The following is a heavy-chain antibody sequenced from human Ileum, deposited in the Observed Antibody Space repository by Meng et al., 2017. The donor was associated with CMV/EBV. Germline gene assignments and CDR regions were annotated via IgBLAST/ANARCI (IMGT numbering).Heavy chain of an antibody. D-gene: IGHD2-2*01. V-gene: IGHV4-34*01. Sequence: SETLSLTCAVYGGSFSGYYWSWIRQPPGKGLEWIGEINHSGSTNYNPSLKSRVTISVDTSKNQFSLKLSSVTAADTAVYYCAAAIYYYYGMDVWGQGPTVTVSS. CDR2: INHSGST. CDR1: GGSFSGYY. CDR3: AAAIYYYYGMDV. J-gene: IGHJ6*02.